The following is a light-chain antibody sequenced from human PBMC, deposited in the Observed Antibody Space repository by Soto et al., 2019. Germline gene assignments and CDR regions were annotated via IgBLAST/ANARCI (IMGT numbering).Light chain of an antibody. CDR3: MQALQTPIT. CDR1: QSLLHSNGYNY. J-gene: IGKJ4*01. V-gene: IGKV2-28*01. Sequence: DIVMTQSPLSLPVTPGEPASISCRSSQSLLHSNGYNYLDWYLQKPGQSPQLLIYLGSNRASGVTDRFSGSRSGTDFKLKISRVEAEDVGVYYCMQALQTPITFGGGTKVEIK. CDR2: LGS.